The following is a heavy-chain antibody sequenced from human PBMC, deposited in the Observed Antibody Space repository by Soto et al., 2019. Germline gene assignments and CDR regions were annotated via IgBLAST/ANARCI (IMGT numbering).Heavy chain of an antibody. D-gene: IGHD1-26*01. CDR1: GYSFSNYW. CDR3: ARSRIMGMTWTFAY. CDR2: IYPGDSDT. J-gene: IGHJ4*02. V-gene: IGHV5-51*01. Sequence: PGESLKISCMGSGYSFSNYWIGWVRQMPGKGLEWMGIIYPGDSDTRYSPSFQGQVILSDDKSINPAYLQWSSLKASETAKYYCARSRIMGMTWTFAYWGQGTLVTVSS.